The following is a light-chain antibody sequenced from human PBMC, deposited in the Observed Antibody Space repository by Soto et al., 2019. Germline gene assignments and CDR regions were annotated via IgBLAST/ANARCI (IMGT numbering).Light chain of an antibody. Sequence: DIQMTQSPSSLSASVGDRVTITCRASQTISNYINWYQQKSGKAPKVLIYGASRLQSGLPSRYSGSGVGTDFILTTFGLQPEDFGTYYWQQSYNSPYTFGPGTKVEI. V-gene: IGKV1-39*01. J-gene: IGKJ4*02. CDR3: QQSYNSPYT. CDR1: QTISNY. CDR2: GAS.